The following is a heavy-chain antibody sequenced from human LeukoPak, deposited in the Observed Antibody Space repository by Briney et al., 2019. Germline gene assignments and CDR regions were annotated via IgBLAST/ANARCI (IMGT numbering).Heavy chain of an antibody. CDR2: ISDSGGHT. V-gene: IGHV3-23*01. J-gene: IGHJ4*02. CDR3: AKLWFGDLSRGQAKFDY. Sequence: PGGSLRLSCAASGFTLSNYVINWVRQAPGKGLEWVSTISDSGGHTYYAESVKGRFTISRDNSNKMIFLQMDSLRVEDTAVYYCAKLWFGDLSRGQAKFDYWGQGTLVTVSA. CDR1: GFTLSNYV. D-gene: IGHD3-16*01.